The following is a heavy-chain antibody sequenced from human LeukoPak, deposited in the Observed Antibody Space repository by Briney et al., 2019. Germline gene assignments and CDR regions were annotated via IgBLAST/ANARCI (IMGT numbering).Heavy chain of an antibody. CDR1: GYTFTGYY. Sequence: ASVKVSCKTSGYTFTGYYMHWVRQAPGQGLEWMGWISAYNGNTNYAQKLQGRVTMTTDTSTSTAYMELRSLRSDDTAVYYCARGLLGYGMDVRGQGTTVTVSS. D-gene: IGHD3-3*02. CDR2: ISAYNGNT. J-gene: IGHJ6*02. V-gene: IGHV1-18*04. CDR3: ARGLLGYGMDV.